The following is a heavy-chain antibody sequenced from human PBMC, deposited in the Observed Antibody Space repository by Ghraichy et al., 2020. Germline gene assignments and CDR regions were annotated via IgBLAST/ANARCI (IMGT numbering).Heavy chain of an antibody. Sequence: GESLNISCVASGFTFNNAWMNWVRQAPGKGLDWVGRIKRKTDDETDYAAPVKGRFTISRDDSKNTLYLQINSLKTEDTAVYYCLTGGDGAYFNWGQGTLVTVSS. J-gene: IGHJ4*02. CDR3: LTGGDGAYFN. CDR2: IKRKTDDET. CDR1: GFTFNNAW. V-gene: IGHV3-15*01. D-gene: IGHD4/OR15-4a*01.